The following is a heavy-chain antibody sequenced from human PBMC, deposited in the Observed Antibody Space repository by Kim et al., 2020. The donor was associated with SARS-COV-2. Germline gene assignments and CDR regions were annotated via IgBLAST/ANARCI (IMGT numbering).Heavy chain of an antibody. CDR2: IYYSGST. V-gene: IGHV4-59*13. CDR1: DGSISSYY. J-gene: IGHJ5*02. Sequence: SETLSLTCTVSDGSISSYYWNWIRQPPGKGLEWIGYIYYSGSTNYNPSLKSRVTISVDTSKNQFSLKLSSVTAADTAVYYCARDERDSSGWANWFDPWGQGTLVTVSS. CDR3: ARDERDSSGWANWFDP. D-gene: IGHD6-19*01.